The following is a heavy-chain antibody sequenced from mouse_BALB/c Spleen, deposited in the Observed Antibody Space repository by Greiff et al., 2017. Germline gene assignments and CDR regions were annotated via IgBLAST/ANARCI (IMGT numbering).Heavy chain of an antibody. CDR1: GYTFTDYW. J-gene: IGHJ2*01. V-gene: IGHV1-69*01. CDR2: IDTSDSYT. Sequence: QVQLQQPGAELVMPGASVKMSCKASGYTFTDYWMHWVKQRPGQGLEWIGAIDTSDSYTSYNQKFKGKATLTVDESSSTAYMQLSSLTSEDSAVYYCARLGRPFDYWGQGTTLTVSS. D-gene: IGHD4-1*01. CDR3: ARLGRPFDY.